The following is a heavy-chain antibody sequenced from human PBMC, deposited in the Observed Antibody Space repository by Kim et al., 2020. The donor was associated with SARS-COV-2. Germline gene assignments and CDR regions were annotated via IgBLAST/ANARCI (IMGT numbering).Heavy chain of an antibody. CDR1: GGSISSYY. J-gene: IGHJ4*02. V-gene: IGHV4-4*07. Sequence: SETLSLTCTVSGGSISSYYWSWIRQPAGKGLEWIGRIYTSGSTSYNPSLKSRVTMSVDTSKDQFFLKLSSVTAADTAVYYCARGGAGSYLTPFDYWGQGTLVTVSS. D-gene: IGHD3-10*01. CDR2: IYTSGST. CDR3: ARGGAGSYLTPFDY.